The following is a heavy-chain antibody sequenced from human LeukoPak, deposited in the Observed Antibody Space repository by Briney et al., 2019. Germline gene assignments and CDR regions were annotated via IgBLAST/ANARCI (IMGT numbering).Heavy chain of an antibody. CDR3: ARDVHALGYCSGGSCYYYYYYYMDV. CDR2: IYHSGST. J-gene: IGHJ6*03. D-gene: IGHD2-15*01. V-gene: IGHV4-38-2*02. CDR1: GYSISSGYY. Sequence: SEILSLTCTVSGYSISSGYYWGWIRQPPGKGLEWIGSIYHSGSTYYNPSLKSRVTISVDTSKNQFSLKLSSVTAADTAVYYCARDVHALGYCSGGSCYYYYYYYMDVWGKGTTVTVSS.